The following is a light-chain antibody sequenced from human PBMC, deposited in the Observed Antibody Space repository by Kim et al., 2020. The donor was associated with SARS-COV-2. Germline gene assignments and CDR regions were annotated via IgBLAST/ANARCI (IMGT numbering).Light chain of an antibody. CDR2: QDS. V-gene: IGLV3-1*01. CDR3: QGGDSSTNYV. Sequence: SYELTQPPSVSVSPGQTASITCSGDKLGDKYACWYQQKPGQSPVLVIYQDSKRPSGIPERFSGSNSGNTATRTISGTQPMEEADYYCQGGDSSTNYVFET. J-gene: IGLJ1*01. CDR1: KLGDKY.